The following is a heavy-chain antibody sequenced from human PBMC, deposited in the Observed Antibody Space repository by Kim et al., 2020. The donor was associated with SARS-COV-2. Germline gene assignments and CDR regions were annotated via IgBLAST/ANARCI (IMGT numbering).Heavy chain of an antibody. CDR2: MNPDSGNT. CDR3: VKAGIAHRGWFDP. V-gene: IGHV1-8*01. Sequence: ASVKVSCKASGYNFTNYDINWVRQAPGQGLEWVGWMNPDSGNTDYAQKFQGRVTFTRDISTSTAYMELSSLRSEDTATYYCVKAGIAHRGWFDPWGKGTLVLVSA. D-gene: IGHD3-16*01. J-gene: IGHJ5*02. CDR1: GYNFTNYD.